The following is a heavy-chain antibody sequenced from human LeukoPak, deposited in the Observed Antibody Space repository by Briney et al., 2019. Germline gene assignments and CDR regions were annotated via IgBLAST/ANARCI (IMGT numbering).Heavy chain of an antibody. CDR1: GGSISSYY. V-gene: IGHV4-4*07. J-gene: IGHJ5*02. CDR2: IHTSGST. Sequence: SETLSLTCTVSGGSISSYYWTWVRQPAGKGPEWIGRIHTSGSTNYNPSLKSRVNMSVDTSKNQFSLKLSSVTAADTAVYYCARVTDPRYNWFDPWGQGTLVTVSS. CDR3: ARVTDPRYNWFDP. D-gene: IGHD2-21*02.